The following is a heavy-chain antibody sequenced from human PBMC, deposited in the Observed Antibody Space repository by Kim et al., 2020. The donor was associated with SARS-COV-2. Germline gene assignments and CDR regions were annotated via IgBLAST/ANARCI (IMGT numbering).Heavy chain of an antibody. J-gene: IGHJ4*02. V-gene: IGHV4-39*01. CDR2: VYYGGGP. Sequence: SETLSLTCSVSGGIIRDTAYDWGWLRQSPDKGLEWIGSVYYGGGPRYNPSLQSRVAMFVDTSKNEFSLHLTSVTAAGTAVYYCVSPLYGNGGICFWSFASCGRGIQVTVSS. D-gene: IGHD3-16*01. CDR1: GGIIRDTAYD. CDR3: VSPLYGNGGICFWSFAS.